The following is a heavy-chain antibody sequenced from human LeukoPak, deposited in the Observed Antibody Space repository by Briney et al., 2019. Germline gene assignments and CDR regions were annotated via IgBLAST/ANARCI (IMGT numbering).Heavy chain of an antibody. Sequence: SETLSLTCSVSGGSIRSYFWNWIRQPAGKGLEWIGRIYTSGSTNYNPSLKSRVTMSVDTSKNQFSLKLSSVTAADTAVYYCARELERRLDWFDPWGQGTLVTVSS. D-gene: IGHD1-1*01. CDR2: IYTSGST. V-gene: IGHV4-4*07. CDR3: ARELERRLDWFDP. CDR1: GGSIRSYF. J-gene: IGHJ5*02.